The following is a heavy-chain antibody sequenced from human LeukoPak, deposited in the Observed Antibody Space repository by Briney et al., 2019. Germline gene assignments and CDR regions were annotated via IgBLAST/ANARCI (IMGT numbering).Heavy chain of an antibody. CDR2: IYTSGST. CDR3: ARVSYCGGDCYLDY. D-gene: IGHD2-21*02. V-gene: IGHV4-4*07. Sequence: PSETLSLTCTVSGGSISSYYWSWIRQPAGKGLEWIGRIYTSGSTNYNPSLKSRVTMSVDTSMNQFSLKLSSVTAADTAVYYCARVSYCGGDCYLDYWGQGTLVTVSS. J-gene: IGHJ4*02. CDR1: GGSISSYY.